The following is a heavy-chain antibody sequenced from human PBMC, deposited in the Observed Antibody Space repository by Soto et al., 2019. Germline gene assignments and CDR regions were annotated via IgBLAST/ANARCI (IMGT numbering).Heavy chain of an antibody. V-gene: IGHV4-59*01. J-gene: IGHJ4*02. CDR2: IYYSGST. D-gene: IGHD1-26*01. Sequence: SETLSLTCVVSGASLISYCWSWIRQPPGKGLEWIGYIYYSGSTNYNPSLKSRVTISVDTSKNQFSLKLSSVTAADTAVYYCARGEWELFFDYWGQGTLVTVSS. CDR1: GASLISYC. CDR3: ARGEWELFFDY.